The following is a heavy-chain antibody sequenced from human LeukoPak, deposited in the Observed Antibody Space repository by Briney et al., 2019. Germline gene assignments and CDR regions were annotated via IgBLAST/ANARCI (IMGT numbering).Heavy chain of an antibody. Sequence: ASVKVSCKASGYTFTSYYMHWVRQAPGQGLEWMGIINPSGGSTSYAQKFQGRVTITADESTSTAYMELSSLRSEDTAVYYCARRNYDFWSGPNTNNNWFDPWGQGTLVTVSS. D-gene: IGHD3-3*01. J-gene: IGHJ5*02. CDR2: INPSGGST. CDR3: ARRNYDFWSGPNTNNNWFDP. CDR1: GYTFTSYY. V-gene: IGHV1-46*01.